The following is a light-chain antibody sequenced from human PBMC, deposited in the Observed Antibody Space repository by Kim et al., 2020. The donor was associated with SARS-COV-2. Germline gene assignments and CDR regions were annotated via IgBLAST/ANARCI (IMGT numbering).Light chain of an antibody. CDR3: QQYYSTPPS. CDR2: WAS. Sequence: RATLNCKSIQTALYNSNNKNYLAWYQQKPGQAPKLLIYWASIRESGVSDRFSGSGSETDFTLTISSLQAEDVAVYYCQQYYSTPPSFGQGTKLEI. CDR1: QTALYNSNNKNY. V-gene: IGKV4-1*01. J-gene: IGKJ2*03.